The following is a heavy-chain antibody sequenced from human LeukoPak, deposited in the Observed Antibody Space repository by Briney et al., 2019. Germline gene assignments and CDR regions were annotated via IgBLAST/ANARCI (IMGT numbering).Heavy chain of an antibody. Sequence: SVKVSCKASGGTFSSYAISWVRQAPGQGLEWIGGVIPIFGTADYAQKFQSRVTITADESTSTAYMELSSLRSEDSAVYYCASSAVHGDAFDIWGQGTMVTVPS. J-gene: IGHJ3*02. CDR1: GGTFSSYA. CDR3: ASSAVHGDAFDI. CDR2: VIPIFGTA. D-gene: IGHD6-25*01. V-gene: IGHV1-69*13.